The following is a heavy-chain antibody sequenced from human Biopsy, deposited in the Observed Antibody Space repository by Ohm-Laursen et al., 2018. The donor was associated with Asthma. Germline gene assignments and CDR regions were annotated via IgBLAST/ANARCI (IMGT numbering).Heavy chain of an antibody. D-gene: IGHD3-3*01. Sequence: SLRLSCAASGFTFSSYGMYWVRQAPGKGLEWVAVISYDGSNKYYADSVKGRFTISRDNSKNTLHLQMNSLRAEDTAVYYCAKDTEGRYDFWSGLSYNYYGMDVWGQGTTVTVSS. CDR3: AKDTEGRYDFWSGLSYNYYGMDV. V-gene: IGHV3-30*18. J-gene: IGHJ6*02. CDR2: ISYDGSNK. CDR1: GFTFSSYG.